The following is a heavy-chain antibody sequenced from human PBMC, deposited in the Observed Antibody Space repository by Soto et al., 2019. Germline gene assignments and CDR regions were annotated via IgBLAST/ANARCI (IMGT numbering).Heavy chain of an antibody. CDR1: GGSISSYY. V-gene: IGHV4-59*08. CDR2: IYYSGST. J-gene: IGHJ5*02. D-gene: IGHD6-13*01. Sequence: PSETLSLTCTVSGGSISSYYWSWIRQPPGKGLEWIGYIYYSGSTNYNPSLKSRVTISVDTSKNQFSLKLSTVTAADTTVYYYARHRIAAAGTNWFDPWGQGTWVTVSS. CDR3: ARHRIAAAGTNWFDP.